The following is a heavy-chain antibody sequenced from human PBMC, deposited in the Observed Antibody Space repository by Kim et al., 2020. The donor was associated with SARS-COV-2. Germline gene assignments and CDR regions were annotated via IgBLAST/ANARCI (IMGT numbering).Heavy chain of an antibody. CDR3: ARGSSVAVAGQVMDD. J-gene: IGHJ4*02. V-gene: IGHV3-21*01. D-gene: IGHD6-19*01. Sequence: GGSLRLSCAASGFSFSSHTMNWVRQAPGKGLEWISCISSSSSYIYYADSVKGRFTVSRDNAKTSLYLEMNSLRAEDTAVYYCARGSSVAVAGQVMDDWGQGTLVTVSS. CDR1: GFSFSSHT. CDR2: ISSSSSYI.